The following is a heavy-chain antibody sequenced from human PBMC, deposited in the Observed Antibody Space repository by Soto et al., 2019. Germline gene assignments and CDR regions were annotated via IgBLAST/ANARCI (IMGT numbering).Heavy chain of an antibody. CDR2: ISAYNGNT. D-gene: IGHD4-17*01. CDR1: GYTFTSYG. CDR3: ARDQGDYGDYLGYYYYGMDV. V-gene: IGHV1-18*01. Sequence: ASVKVSCKASGYTFTSYGISWARQAPGQGLEWMGWISAYNGNTNYAQKLQGRVTMTTDTSTSTAYMELRSLRSDDTAVYYCARDQGDYGDYLGYYYYGMDVWGQGTTVTVSS. J-gene: IGHJ6*02.